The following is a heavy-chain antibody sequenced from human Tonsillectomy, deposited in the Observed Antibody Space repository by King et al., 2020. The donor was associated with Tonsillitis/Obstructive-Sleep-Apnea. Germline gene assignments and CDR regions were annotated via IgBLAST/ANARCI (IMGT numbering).Heavy chain of an antibody. D-gene: IGHD2-2*01. J-gene: IGHJ6*03. V-gene: IGHV4-34*01. CDR3: ARVYCSSTSCYTYYYYMDV. CDR2: INHSGST. CDR1: GGSFSGYY. Sequence: VQLQQWGAGLLKPSKTLSLTCAMYGGSFSGYYWSWIRQPPGKGLEWIGEINHSGSTNYNPSLKSRATISVDTSKNQFSLKLNSVTAADTAVYYCARVYCSSTSCYTYYYYMDVWGKGTTVTVSS.